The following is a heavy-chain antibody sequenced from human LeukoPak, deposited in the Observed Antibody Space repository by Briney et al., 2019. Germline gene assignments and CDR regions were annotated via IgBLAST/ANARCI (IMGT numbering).Heavy chain of an antibody. CDR3: AKARAVVVVAATNY. D-gene: IGHD2-15*01. J-gene: IGHJ4*02. CDR1: GFTFSNYA. Sequence: PGGSLRLSCAASGFTFSNYAMSWVRQAPGKGLEWVSAISGGGNSTYYADSVKGRFTISRDNSKNTLFLQMNSLGAEDTAVYYFAKARAVVVVAATNYWGQGALVTVSS. CDR2: ISGGGNST. V-gene: IGHV3-23*01.